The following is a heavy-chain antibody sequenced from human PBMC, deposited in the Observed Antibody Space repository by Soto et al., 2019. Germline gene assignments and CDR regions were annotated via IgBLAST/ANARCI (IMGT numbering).Heavy chain of an antibody. CDR2: IWYDGSNK. J-gene: IGHJ6*03. D-gene: IGHD2-15*01. CDR1: GFTFSSYG. Sequence: GGSLRLSCAASGFTFSSYGMHWVRQAPGKGLEWVAVIWYDGSNKYYADSVKGRFTISRDNSKNTLYLQMNSLRAEDTAVYYCASGCSGGSCYYYYMDVWGKGTTVTVSS. V-gene: IGHV3-33*01. CDR3: ASGCSGGSCYYYYMDV.